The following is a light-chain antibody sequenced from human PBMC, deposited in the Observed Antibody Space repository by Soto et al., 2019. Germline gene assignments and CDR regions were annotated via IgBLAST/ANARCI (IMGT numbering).Light chain of an antibody. Sequence: QSVLTQPPSASGTPGQRVTISCSGSSSNIGSNTVNWYQQLPGTAPKLLIYSNNQRPSGVPDRFSGSKSGTPASLAISGLQSEDEADYYCAAWDDSPYVFGTGTKVTVL. CDR3: AAWDDSPYV. CDR2: SNN. J-gene: IGLJ1*01. V-gene: IGLV1-44*01. CDR1: SSNIGSNT.